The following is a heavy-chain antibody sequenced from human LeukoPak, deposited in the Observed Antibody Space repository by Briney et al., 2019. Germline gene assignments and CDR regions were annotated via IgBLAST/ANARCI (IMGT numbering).Heavy chain of an antibody. J-gene: IGHJ4*02. V-gene: IGHV1-24*01. CDR3: ATGYRTFGVVIIVEGYFGY. Sequence: GASVKVSCKVSGYTLTELSMHWVRQAPGKGLEWMGGFDPEDGETIYAQKFQGRVTMTEDTSTDTAYMELSSLRSEDTAVYYCATGYRTFGVVIIVEGYFGYWGQGTLVTVSS. D-gene: IGHD3-3*02. CDR1: GYTLTELS. CDR2: FDPEDGET.